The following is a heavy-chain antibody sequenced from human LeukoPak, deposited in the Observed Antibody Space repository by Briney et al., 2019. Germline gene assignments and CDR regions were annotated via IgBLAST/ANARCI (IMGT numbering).Heavy chain of an antibody. D-gene: IGHD3-22*01. Sequence: RASVKVSCKASGYTFTGYYMHWVRQAPGQGLEWMGWINPNSGGTNYAQKFQGRVTMTRDTSISTAYMELSRLRSDDTAVYYCARDYYYDSSGYYFGSYYYYMDVWGKGTTVTVSS. J-gene: IGHJ6*03. CDR3: ARDYYYDSSGYYFGSYYYYMDV. CDR1: GYTFTGYY. V-gene: IGHV1-2*02. CDR2: INPNSGGT.